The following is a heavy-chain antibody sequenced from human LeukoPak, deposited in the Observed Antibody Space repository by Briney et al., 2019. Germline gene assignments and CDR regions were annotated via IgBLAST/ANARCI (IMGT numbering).Heavy chain of an antibody. D-gene: IGHD6-13*01. CDR1: GGTFSSYA. CDR3: ARDLAAAGPGGVDY. V-gene: IGHV1-69*13. Sequence: SVKVSCKASGGTFSSYAISWVRQAPGQGLEWMGGIIPIFVTANYAQKFQGRVTITADESTSTAYMELSSLRSEDTAVYYCARDLAAAGPGGVDYWGQGTLVTVSS. CDR2: IIPIFVTA. J-gene: IGHJ4*02.